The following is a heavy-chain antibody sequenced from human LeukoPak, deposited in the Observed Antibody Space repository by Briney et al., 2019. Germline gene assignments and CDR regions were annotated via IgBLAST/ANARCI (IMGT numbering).Heavy chain of an antibody. V-gene: IGHV3-21*01. CDR3: ARGEYCSSTSCFAIAARPTQQSDY. J-gene: IGHJ4*02. Sequence: PGGSLRLSCAASGFTFSSYSMNWVRQAPGKGLEWVSSISSSSSYIYYADSVKGRFTISRDNAKNSLYLQMNSLRAEDTAVYYCARGEYCSSTSCFAIAARPTQQSDYWGQGTLVTVSS. CDR1: GFTFSSYS. CDR2: ISSSSSYI. D-gene: IGHD2-2*01.